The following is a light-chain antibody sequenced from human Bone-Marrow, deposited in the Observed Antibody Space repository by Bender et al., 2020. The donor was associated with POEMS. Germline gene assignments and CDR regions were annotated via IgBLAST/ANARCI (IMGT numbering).Light chain of an antibody. J-gene: IGLJ1*01. Sequence: QSALTQPASVSGSPGQSITISCTGTSSDVGGYDYVSWYQQHPGKAPKLMIYDVNNRPSGVSNRFSGSKSGNTASLTISGLQAEDEAEYYCSSLTSSSTGVFGTGTKVTVL. CDR2: DVN. CDR1: SSDVGGYDY. V-gene: IGLV2-14*01. CDR3: SSLTSSSTGV.